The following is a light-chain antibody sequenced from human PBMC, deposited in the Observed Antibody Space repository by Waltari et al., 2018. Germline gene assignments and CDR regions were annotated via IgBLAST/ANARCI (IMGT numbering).Light chain of an antibody. CDR3: QQYDGSVVT. V-gene: IGKV3-20*01. CDR2: GAS. J-gene: IGKJ4*01. Sequence: ELVLTQSPGTLPVPQGARVTVSCRASQTITGSWLTWYHQKPGQAPRLLIYGASNRAPGIPDRFSGSGSGTDFTLTISRLEPEDSAVYYCQQYDGSVVTFGGGTKVEIK. CDR1: QTITGSW.